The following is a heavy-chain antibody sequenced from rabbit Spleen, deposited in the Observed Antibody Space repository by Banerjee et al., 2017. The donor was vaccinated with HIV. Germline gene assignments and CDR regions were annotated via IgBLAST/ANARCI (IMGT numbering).Heavy chain of an antibody. CDR2: IYAARGTT. D-gene: IGHD4-2*01. CDR3: AIAHADTNRLDL. J-gene: IGHJ3*01. V-gene: IGHV1S7*01. CDR1: EIDFTNYY. Sequence: QLTETGGGLVQPGGSLTLSCKASEIDFTNYYITWVRQAPGKGLEWIGIIYAARGTTDYASWVNGRFTISSDNAQTTVDLKMTSLTAADTATYFCAIAHADTNRLDLWGQGTLVTVS.